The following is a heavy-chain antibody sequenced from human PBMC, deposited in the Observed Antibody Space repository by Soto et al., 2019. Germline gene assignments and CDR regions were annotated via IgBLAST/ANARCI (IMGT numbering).Heavy chain of an antibody. CDR3: ARATIAASV. CDR1: GGTFSSYS. V-gene: IGHV1-69*05. D-gene: IGHD6-13*01. J-gene: IGHJ4*02. Sequence: SSVKVACKASGGTFSSYSINWVRQAPGQGLEWMGGMIPIIGTANAAQKFQGRVTMTTDDSISTAHMELRSLRSEDTDVYYCARATIAASVWGQGTLVTVSS. CDR2: MIPIIGTA.